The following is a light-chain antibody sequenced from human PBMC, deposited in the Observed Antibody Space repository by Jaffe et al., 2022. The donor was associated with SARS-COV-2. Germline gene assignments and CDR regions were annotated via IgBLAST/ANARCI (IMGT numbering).Light chain of an antibody. CDR3: ATWDDKLNGVV. CDR1: TSNIGDNT. Sequence: QSVLTQSPSASGTPGQRVTISCSGRTSNIGDNTLNWYQQLPGAAPKLLIYGNHQRPSGVPDRFSASKSGTSASLAISGLQSEDEADYYCATWDDKLNGVVFGGGTKLTVL. V-gene: IGLV1-44*01. J-gene: IGLJ2*01. CDR2: GNH.